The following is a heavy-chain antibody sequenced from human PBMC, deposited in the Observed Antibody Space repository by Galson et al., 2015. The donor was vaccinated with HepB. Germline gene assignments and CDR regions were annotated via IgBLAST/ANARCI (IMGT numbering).Heavy chain of an antibody. CDR1: GGAFSIYA. V-gene: IGHV1-69*13. CDR2: IIPIFGST. D-gene: IGHD3-9*01. Sequence: SVKVSCKASGGAFSIYAITWVRQAPGQGLEWLGGIIPIFGSTNYAQKIQGRATITAEDSTNTVYMELSSLRSEDTAVYYCASTFQLRYQPGGGSLDVWGRGTTVTVSS. J-gene: IGHJ6*02. CDR3: ASTFQLRYQPGGGSLDV.